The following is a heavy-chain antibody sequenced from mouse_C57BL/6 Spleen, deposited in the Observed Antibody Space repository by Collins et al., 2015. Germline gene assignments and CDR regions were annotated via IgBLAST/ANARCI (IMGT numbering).Heavy chain of an antibody. CDR3: ARDGYDVYYFDY. CDR2: ISYSGST. J-gene: IGHJ2*01. Sequence: DVQLQESGPGLVKPSQSLSLTCTVTGYSITSDYAWNWIRQFPGNKLEWMGYISYSGSTSYNPSLKSRISITRDTSKNQFFLQLNSVTTEDTATYYCARDGYDVYYFDYWGQGTTLTVSS. CDR1: GYSITSDYA. V-gene: IGHV3-2*02. D-gene: IGHD2-2*01.